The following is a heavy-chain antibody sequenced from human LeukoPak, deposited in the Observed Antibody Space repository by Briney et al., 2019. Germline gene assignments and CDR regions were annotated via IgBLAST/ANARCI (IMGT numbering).Heavy chain of an antibody. CDR3: ARDLRRIAAYYFDF. D-gene: IGHD6-25*01. CDR2: IASDGRDK. V-gene: IGHV3-30*03. CDR1: GFTFSNYA. J-gene: IGHJ4*02. Sequence: PGRSLRLSCAASGFTFSNYAIHWVRQAPGKRLEWVAVIASDGRDKHHAESVKGRFTISRDNSKSTLYLQTNSLRAEDTAVYYCARDLRRIAAYYFDFWGQGTLVTVSS.